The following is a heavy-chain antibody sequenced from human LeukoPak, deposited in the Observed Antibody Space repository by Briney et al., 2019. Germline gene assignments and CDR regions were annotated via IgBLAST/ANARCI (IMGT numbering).Heavy chain of an antibody. D-gene: IGHD3-22*01. CDR1: GFTFSSYA. CDR3: AKGSYYDSSGSLYFDY. CDR2: ISGSGDNT. Sequence: PGGSLRLSCAASGFTFSSYAMSWVRQAPGKGLERVSGISGSGDNTYYADSVKGRFTISRDNSKNTLYVQVNSLGTEDTAAYYCAKGSYYDSSGSLYFDYWGQGTLVTVSS. V-gene: IGHV3-23*01. J-gene: IGHJ4*02.